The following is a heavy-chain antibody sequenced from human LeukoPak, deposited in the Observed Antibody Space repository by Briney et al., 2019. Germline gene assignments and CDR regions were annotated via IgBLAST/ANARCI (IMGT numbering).Heavy chain of an antibody. CDR1: GGSVSSGSYY. V-gene: IGHV4-61*01. J-gene: IGHJ4*02. CDR2: IYYSGST. Sequence: SETLSLTCTVSGGSVSSGSYYWSWIRQPPGKGLEWIGYIYYSGSTNYNLSLKSRVTISVDTSKNQFSLKLSSVTAADTAVYYCARVEYSYGYRFDYWGQGTLVTVSS. D-gene: IGHD5-18*01. CDR3: ARVEYSYGYRFDY.